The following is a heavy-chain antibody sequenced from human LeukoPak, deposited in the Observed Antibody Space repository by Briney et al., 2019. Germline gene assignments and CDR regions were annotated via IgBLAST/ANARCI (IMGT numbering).Heavy chain of an antibody. D-gene: IGHD3-16*01. V-gene: IGHV4-59*01. CDR2: IDNSGST. CDR3: ARTLGGFTFNFDY. CDR1: GGSISTYY. J-gene: IGHJ4*02. Sequence: PSETLSLTCTVSGGSISTYYWSWIRQPPGKGLELLGYIDNSGSTNYNPSLKSRVTISVDTSKNHFSLKLRSVTAAGTAVYYCARTLGGFTFNFDYWGQGTLVTVSS.